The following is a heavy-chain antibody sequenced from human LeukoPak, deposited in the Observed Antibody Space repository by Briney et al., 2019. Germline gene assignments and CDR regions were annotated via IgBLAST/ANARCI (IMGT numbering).Heavy chain of an antibody. D-gene: IGHD1-26*01. CDR3: ARHSSGSYYFGGDFDY. CDR1: GFTFSSYE. V-gene: IGHV3-48*03. Sequence: GGSLRLSCAASGFTFSSYEMNWVRQAPGKRLEWVSYISSSGSTIYYADSVKGRFTISRDNAKNSLYLQMNSLRAEDTAVYYCARHSSGSYYFGGDFDYWGQGTLVTVSS. J-gene: IGHJ4*02. CDR2: ISSSGSTI.